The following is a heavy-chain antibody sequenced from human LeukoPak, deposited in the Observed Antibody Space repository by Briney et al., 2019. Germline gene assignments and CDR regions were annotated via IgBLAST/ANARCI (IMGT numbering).Heavy chain of an antibody. CDR3: ARVPPPSYYDILTGYFLLDY. J-gene: IGHJ4*02. CDR2: IIPIFGTA. V-gene: IGHV1-69*13. D-gene: IGHD3-9*01. Sequence: SVKVSCKASGGTFSSYAINWVRQAPGQGLEWMGGIIPIFGTANYAQKFQGRVTITADESTSTAYMELSSLRSEDTAVYYCARVPPPSYYDILTGYFLLDYWGQGTLVTVSS. CDR1: GGTFSSYA.